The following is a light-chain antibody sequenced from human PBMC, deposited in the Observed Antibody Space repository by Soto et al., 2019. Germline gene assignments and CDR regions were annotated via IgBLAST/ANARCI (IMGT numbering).Light chain of an antibody. CDR1: QDISSH. CDR3: QQVKTYPLT. Sequence: DIQLTQSPSFLSASVGDRVTITCRASQDISSHLAWYQQKPGKAPKLLIYAASTLQSGVPSGCGGSGSGTEFTLTITSLQPEDFATYYWQQVKTYPLTFGGGTKVEIK. J-gene: IGKJ4*01. CDR2: AAS. V-gene: IGKV1-9*01.